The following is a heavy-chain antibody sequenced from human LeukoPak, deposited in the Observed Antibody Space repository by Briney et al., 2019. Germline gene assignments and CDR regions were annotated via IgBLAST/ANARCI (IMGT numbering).Heavy chain of an antibody. V-gene: IGHV3-9*01. Sequence: GGSLRLSCAASGFTFDDYAMHWVRQAPGKGLEWVLGISWNSGSIGYADSVKGRFTISRDNAKNSLYLQMNSLRAEDTALYYCAKDGLGLYSSGWYVTEYFQHWGQSTLVTVSS. CDR1: GFTFDDYA. J-gene: IGHJ1*01. CDR2: ISWNSGSI. D-gene: IGHD6-19*01. CDR3: AKDGLGLYSSGWYVTEYFQH.